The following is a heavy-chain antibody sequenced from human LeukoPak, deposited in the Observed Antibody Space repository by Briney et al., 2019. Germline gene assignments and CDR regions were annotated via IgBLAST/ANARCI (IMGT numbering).Heavy chain of an antibody. CDR1: GFTFSSYA. V-gene: IGHV3-30*18. CDR3: AKDPRITTIVGLYYFDY. CDR2: ISYDGSNK. Sequence: GGSLSLSCAASGFTFSSYAMHWVRQAPGKGLEWVAVISYDGSNKYYADSVKGRFAISRDNSKNTLYLRMDSLRAEDTAVYYWAKDPRITTIVGLYYFDYWGQGTLVTVSS. J-gene: IGHJ4*02. D-gene: IGHD3-22*01.